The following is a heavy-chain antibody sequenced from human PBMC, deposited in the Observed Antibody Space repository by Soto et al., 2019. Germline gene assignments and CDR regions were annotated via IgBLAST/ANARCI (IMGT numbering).Heavy chain of an antibody. Sequence: QVQLVQSGAEVKKPGASVKVSCKASGYTFTSYDINWVRQATGQGFEYLGWMNPNSGNTGYVKKFQGRVTMTRETSIGTAYMELSSLRSEDTAVYYCAKGINYGDYSRWFGPEGPRTLVTGST. J-gene: IGHJ5*02. CDR3: AKGINYGDYSRWFGP. CDR2: MNPNSGNT. D-gene: IGHD4-17*01. V-gene: IGHV1-8*01. CDR1: GYTFTSYD.